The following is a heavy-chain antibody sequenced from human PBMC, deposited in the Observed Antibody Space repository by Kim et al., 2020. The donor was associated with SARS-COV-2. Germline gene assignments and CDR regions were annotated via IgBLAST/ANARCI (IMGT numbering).Heavy chain of an antibody. CDR3: VREGYYDSRGYYF. CDR2: MKEDGSEK. Sequence: GGSLRLSCDVSGFTFSTYWMTWVRQAPGKGLEWVANMKEDGSEKFYLDSVRGRFTISRDNAKNSMYLQMNSLRAEDTATYYCVREGYYDSRGYYFWGQGT. D-gene: IGHD3-22*01. CDR1: GFTFSTYW. J-gene: IGHJ4*02. V-gene: IGHV3-7*01.